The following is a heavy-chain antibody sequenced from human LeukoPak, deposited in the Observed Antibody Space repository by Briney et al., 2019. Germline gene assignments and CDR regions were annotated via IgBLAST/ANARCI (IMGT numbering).Heavy chain of an antibody. D-gene: IGHD2-2*01. J-gene: IGHJ4*02. CDR3: ARGYCSSTSCYHYFDY. CDR1: GGSLSSGGYY. Sequence: SETLSLTCTVSGGSLSSGGYYWSWIRQPPGKGLEWIGYIYHSGSTYYNPSLKSRVTISVDRSKNQFSLKLSSVTAADTAVYYCARGYCSSTSCYHYFDYWGQGTLVTVPS. V-gene: IGHV4-30-2*01. CDR2: IYHSGST.